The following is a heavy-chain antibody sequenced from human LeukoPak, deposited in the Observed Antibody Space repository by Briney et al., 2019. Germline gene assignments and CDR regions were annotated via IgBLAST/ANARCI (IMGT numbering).Heavy chain of an antibody. CDR2: ISGNGGTT. V-gene: IGHV3-23*01. CDR3: VKGRTGYIPDS. CDR1: GFTFSSYT. Sequence: GGSLRLSCAASGFTFSSYTMTWVRQAPGKGLEWVSVISGNGGTTYYAESVKGRFTISRDNSKNTLYLKMNSLRGEDAAVYSAVKGRTGYIPDSWGQGTLVTVSS. J-gene: IGHJ4*02. D-gene: IGHD6-13*01.